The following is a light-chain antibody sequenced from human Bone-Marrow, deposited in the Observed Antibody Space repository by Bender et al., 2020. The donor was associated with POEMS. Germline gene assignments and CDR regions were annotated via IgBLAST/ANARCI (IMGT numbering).Light chain of an antibody. J-gene: IGLJ1*01. CDR1: SSDVSIPDP. CDR3: LSSAGSSTYV. V-gene: IGLV2-14*03. Sequence: QFALTQPSSVSGSPGQPTTTSCTGTSSDVSIPDPVTWYQHHPGKAPKLLIYDVRNRPSGVSDRFYGSKSGDTASLTVSGLQAADEGEYYCLSSAGSSTYVFGTGTTVTVL. CDR2: DVR.